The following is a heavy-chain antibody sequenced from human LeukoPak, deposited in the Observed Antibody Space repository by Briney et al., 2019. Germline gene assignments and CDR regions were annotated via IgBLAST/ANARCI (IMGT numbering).Heavy chain of an antibody. Sequence: ASVKISCKVSGYTFTDYYMHWVQQAPGKGLEWMGLVYPEDGETIYAEKFQGRVTITADTSTDTAYMELSSLRSEDTAVYYCATDVRYYDSSGYYWGQGTLVTVSS. J-gene: IGHJ4*02. D-gene: IGHD3-22*01. CDR3: ATDVRYYDSSGYY. CDR2: VYPEDGET. CDR1: GYTFTDYY. V-gene: IGHV1-69-2*01.